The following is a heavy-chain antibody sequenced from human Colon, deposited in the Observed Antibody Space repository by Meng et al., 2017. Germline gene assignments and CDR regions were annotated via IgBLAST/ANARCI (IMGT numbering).Heavy chain of an antibody. CDR2: INPSGGST. D-gene: IGHD3-10*01. CDR1: GYTFTSYY. Sequence: ASVNVSLKASGYTFTSYYMHWVRQAPGQGLEWMGIINPSGGSTSYAQKFQGRVTMTRDTSTSTVYMELSSLRSEDTAVYYCARDEQITMFDYWGQGTLVTVSS. J-gene: IGHJ4*02. CDR3: ARDEQITMFDY. V-gene: IGHV1-46*01.